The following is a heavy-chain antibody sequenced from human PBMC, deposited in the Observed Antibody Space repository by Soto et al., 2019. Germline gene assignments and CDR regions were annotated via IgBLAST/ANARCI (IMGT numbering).Heavy chain of an antibody. CDR1: GYTFTSYW. Sequence: GESLKISCKGSGYTFTSYWIGWVRQMPGEGLEWMGVNYPSDSDIRYSQSFQGKVTISADKSITPGYLQWSSLKAADTAMYYCVRSGTSSGRFSDYWGQGTLVTVSS. D-gene: IGHD2-15*01. CDR3: VRSGTSSGRFSDY. CDR2: NYPSDSDI. V-gene: IGHV5-51*01. J-gene: IGHJ4*02.